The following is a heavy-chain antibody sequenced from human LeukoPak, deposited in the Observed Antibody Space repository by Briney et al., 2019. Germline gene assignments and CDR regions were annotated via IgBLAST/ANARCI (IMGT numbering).Heavy chain of an antibody. J-gene: IGHJ6*02. CDR2: IIPAFGIP. CDR1: GGTLNSYT. CDR3: AREFWGTMVRGAAMDV. D-gene: IGHD3-10*01. V-gene: IGHV1-69*02. Sequence: GSSVKVSCKASGGTLNSYTINWVRQAPGEGLEWMGTIIPAFGIPNYAQRFKDRVTITADKSTSTAYMELSSLRPEDTAVYYCAREFWGTMVRGAAMDVWGQGTTVTVSS.